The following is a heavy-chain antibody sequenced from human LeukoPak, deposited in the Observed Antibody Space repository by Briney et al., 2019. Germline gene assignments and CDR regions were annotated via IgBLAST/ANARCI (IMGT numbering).Heavy chain of an antibody. V-gene: IGHV3-23*01. CDR2: LTNSGGNT. CDR1: GFTFSSYA. D-gene: IGHD2-15*01. CDR3: AKGTLGSCIGPRCYPLDS. Sequence: GGSLRLSCAASGFTFSSYAMNWVRQAPGKGLEWISILTNSGGNTWYADSVKGRFTISRDNSKNTLYLQMNSLRAEDTAIYYCAKGTLGSCIGPRCYPLDSWGQGTLVTVSS. J-gene: IGHJ4*02.